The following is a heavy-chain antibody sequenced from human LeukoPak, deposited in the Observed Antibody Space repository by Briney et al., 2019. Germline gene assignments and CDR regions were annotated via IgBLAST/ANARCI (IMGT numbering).Heavy chain of an antibody. CDR2: ISYDGTKK. CDR1: GFTFSSCG. CDR3: ARWVVTAADIDY. J-gene: IGHJ4*02. V-gene: IGHV3-30*03. Sequence: PGTSLRLSCAASGFTFSSCGFHWVRQAPGKGLEWVAVISYDGTKKYYADSVKGRFTISRDNSKNTLYLQMNSLRAEDTAVYYCARWVVTAADIDYWGQGTLVTVSS. D-gene: IGHD2-15*01.